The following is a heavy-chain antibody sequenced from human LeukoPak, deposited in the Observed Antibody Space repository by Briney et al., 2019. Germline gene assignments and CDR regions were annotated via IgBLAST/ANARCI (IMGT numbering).Heavy chain of an antibody. CDR2: IYHSGST. CDR1: GYSISSGYY. D-gene: IGHD6-13*01. J-gene: IGHJ5*02. CDR3: ARVAAGTTTMKGDGFAP. Sequence: SETLSLTCAVSGYSISSGYYWGWIRQPPGKGLEWIGSIYHSGSTYYNPSLKSRVTISVDTSKNQFSLKLSSVTAADTAVYYCARVAAGTTTMKGDGFAPWGQGPLVTVSS. V-gene: IGHV4-38-2*01.